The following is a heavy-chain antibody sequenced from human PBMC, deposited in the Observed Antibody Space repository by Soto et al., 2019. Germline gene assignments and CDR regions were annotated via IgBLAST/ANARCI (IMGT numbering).Heavy chain of an antibody. CDR2: INHSGST. CDR3: ARALPVSRYCISIDCPRSGMDV. Sequence: PSETLSLTCAVYGGSFSGYYWSWVRQPPGKGLEWIAEINHSGSTNYNPSLKSRVTISVDTSKNYFSLKLSFVTAADTAVYYCARALPVSRYCISIDCPRSGMDVCGQGTTVTSP. J-gene: IGHJ6*02. D-gene: IGHD2-2*01. V-gene: IGHV4-34*01. CDR1: GGSFSGYY.